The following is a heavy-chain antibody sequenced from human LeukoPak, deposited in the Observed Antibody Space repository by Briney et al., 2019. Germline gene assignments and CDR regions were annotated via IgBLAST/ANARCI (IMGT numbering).Heavy chain of an antibody. J-gene: IGHJ3*02. CDR3: ARDEANAFDI. Sequence: TGGSLRLSCAASGFTFRRYSMNWVRQAPGKGLEWVSYISGSGSPIYYADSVKGRFTISRDNAKNSLYLQMNSLRDEDTAIYYCARDEANAFDIWGQGTMVTVSP. CDR1: GFTFRRYS. V-gene: IGHV3-48*02. CDR2: ISGSGSPI.